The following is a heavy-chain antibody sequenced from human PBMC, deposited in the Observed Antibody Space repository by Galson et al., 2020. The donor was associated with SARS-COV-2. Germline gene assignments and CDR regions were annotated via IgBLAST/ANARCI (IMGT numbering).Heavy chain of an antibody. V-gene: IGHV4-39*01. D-gene: IGHD3-22*01. CDR3: ARHPLATIVVVRAP. J-gene: IGHJ5*02. CDR2: IYYSGST. CDR1: GGSISSSSYY. Sequence: SETLSLTCTVSGGSISSSSYYWGWIRQPPGKGLEWIGSIYYSGSTYYNPSLKSRVTISVDTSKNQFSLKLSSVTAADTAVYYCARHPLATIVVVRAPWAQGTLVTVSS.